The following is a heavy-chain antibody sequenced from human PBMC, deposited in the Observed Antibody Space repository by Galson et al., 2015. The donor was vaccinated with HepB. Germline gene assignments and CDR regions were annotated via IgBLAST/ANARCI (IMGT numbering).Heavy chain of an antibody. V-gene: IGHV5-51*03. CDR3: ARSGYCSDGACYGFDF. J-gene: IGHJ4*02. Sequence: QSGAEVKKPGESLKISCETSGYSFTGYWIGWVRQMPGKGLEWMGIIYPGDSDTRYSPSFQGQVTMSIDKSISTAYLHWSSLKASDTAIYYCARSGYCSDGACYGFDFWGQGTLVTVSS. CDR2: IYPGDSDT. D-gene: IGHD2-15*01. CDR1: GYSFTGYW.